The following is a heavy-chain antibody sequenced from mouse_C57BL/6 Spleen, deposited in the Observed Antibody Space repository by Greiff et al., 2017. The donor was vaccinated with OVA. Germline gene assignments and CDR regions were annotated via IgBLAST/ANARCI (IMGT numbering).Heavy chain of an antibody. V-gene: IGHV10-1*01. CDR3: VSQKTWFAY. Sequence: GGGLVQPKGSLKLSCAASGFSFNTYAMNWVRQAPGKGLEWVARIRSKSNNYATYYADSVKDRYTLSSDDAESMLYLQMNNVKTEDTAMDYCVSQKTWFAYWGQGTLVTVSA. J-gene: IGHJ3*01. CDR1: GFSFNTYA. CDR2: IRSKSNNYAT.